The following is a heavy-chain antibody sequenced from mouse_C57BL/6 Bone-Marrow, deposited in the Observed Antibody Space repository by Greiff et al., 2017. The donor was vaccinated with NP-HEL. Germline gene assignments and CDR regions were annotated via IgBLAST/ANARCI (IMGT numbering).Heavy chain of an antibody. V-gene: IGHV1-55*01. CDR2: IYPGSGST. CDR3: ARGVPYYYGSTYYAMDY. J-gene: IGHJ4*01. D-gene: IGHD1-1*01. Sequence: QVQLQQPGAELVKPGASVKMSCKASGYTFTSYWITWVKQRPGQGLEWIGDIYPGSGSTNYNEKFKSKATLTVDTSSSTAYMQLSSLTSVDSAVYYCARGVPYYYGSTYYAMDYWGQGTSVTVSS. CDR1: GYTFTSYW.